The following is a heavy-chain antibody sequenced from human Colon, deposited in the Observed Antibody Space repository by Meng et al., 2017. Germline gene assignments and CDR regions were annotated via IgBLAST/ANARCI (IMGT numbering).Heavy chain of an antibody. Sequence: GESLKISCAASGFTFSSYWMHWVRQTPGKGLEWVAIINHDGGDQKYVDSVKGRFSIFRDNTRNSLHLQMNSLRVEDKAVYYCVRDIDNYDRSGYDNWSDSWGQGTPVTVSS. CDR1: GFTFSSYW. CDR3: VRDIDNYDRSGYDNWSDS. CDR2: INHDGGDQ. D-gene: IGHD3-22*01. V-gene: IGHV3-7*01. J-gene: IGHJ5*01.